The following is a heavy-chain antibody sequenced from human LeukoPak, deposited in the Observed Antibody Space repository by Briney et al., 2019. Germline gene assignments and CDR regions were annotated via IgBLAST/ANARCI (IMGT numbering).Heavy chain of an antibody. Sequence: SQTLSLTCAVYGGSFSGYYWSWIRQPPGKVLGWMGEINHSGSTNYNPSLKSRVTISVGPNKTQFSLKLSSVTAADTAVYYCASLQPTPVAYWGQGTLVTVSS. V-gene: IGHV4-34*01. J-gene: IGHJ4*02. CDR3: ASLQPTPVAY. D-gene: IGHD4-23*01. CDR2: INHSGST. CDR1: GGSFSGYY.